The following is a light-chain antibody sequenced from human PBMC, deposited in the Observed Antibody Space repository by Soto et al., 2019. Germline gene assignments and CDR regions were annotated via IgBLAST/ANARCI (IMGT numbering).Light chain of an antibody. CDR1: QGISTY. CDR3: QQYYDYPQT. J-gene: IGKJ1*01. CDR2: GAS. V-gene: IGKV1-8*01. Sequence: AIRMTQSPSSFSASAGDSVTITCRASQGISTYLAWYQQKPEKAPKLLIYGASTLQSGVPSRFSGRGSGTDFTLSINCLQSEDFATYYCQQYYDYPQTFGQGTKVEVK.